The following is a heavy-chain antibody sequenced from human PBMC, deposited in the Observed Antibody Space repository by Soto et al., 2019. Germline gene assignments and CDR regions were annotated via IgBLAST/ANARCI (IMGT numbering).Heavy chain of an antibody. CDR3: ARVRHRVGCFYYCMDV. J-gene: IGHJ6*03. CDR2: ISAYNGNT. V-gene: IGHV1-18*01. D-gene: IGHD2-15*01. CDR1: GYTFTNYG. Sequence: QVQLLQSGAEVKKPGASVKVSCKASGYTFTNYGITWVRQAPGQGLEWMGWISAYNGNTHYTQRLQGRVTMTTDTSSRTAYMERRGLRSADTAVYYCARVRHRVGCFYYCMDVWGKGTTVTVSS.